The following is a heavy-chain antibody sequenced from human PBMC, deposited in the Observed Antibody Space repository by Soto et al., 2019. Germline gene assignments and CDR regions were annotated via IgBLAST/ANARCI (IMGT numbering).Heavy chain of an antibody. CDR2: ILYSGST. V-gene: IGHV4-39*01. J-gene: IGHJ4*02. CDR3: ARLGSSGWYQGSDFDY. D-gene: IGHD6-19*01. Sequence: QLQLQESGPGLVKPSETLSLTCIVSGGSITRNNHYWGWIRQSPGKGLEWIGSILYSGSTNYNPSLKSRVTLSVETSKTQFSLKMSSVTAADTAVYYCARLGSSGWYQGSDFDYWGQGTLVTVSS. CDR1: GGSITRNNHY.